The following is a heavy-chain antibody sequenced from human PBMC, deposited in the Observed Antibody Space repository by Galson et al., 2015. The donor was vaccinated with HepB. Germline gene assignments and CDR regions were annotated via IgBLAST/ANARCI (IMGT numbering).Heavy chain of an antibody. CDR2: INSDVRRT. D-gene: IGHD7-27*01. CDR3: ASLTGPPF. V-gene: IGHV3-74*01. Sequence: SLRPSCAAAGFTFSSYWMHWVRQAPGTGLLWVSRINSDVRRTSYADSVKGRFTISRDNAKNTLYLQMNSLRAEDTAVYYCASLTGPPFWGQGTLVTVSS. CDR1: GFTFSSYW. J-gene: IGHJ4*02.